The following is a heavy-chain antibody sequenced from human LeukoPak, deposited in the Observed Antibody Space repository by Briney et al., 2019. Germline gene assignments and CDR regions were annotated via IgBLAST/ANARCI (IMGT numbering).Heavy chain of an antibody. CDR1: GYSFTDYW. V-gene: IGHV5-51*07. CDR3: ARLARYDILTGYIDY. D-gene: IGHD3-9*01. CDR2: INPEDSDT. J-gene: IGHJ4*02. Sequence: GESLKISCKGSGYSFTDYWIGWVHQMPGKGLEWMGIINPEDSDTRYSPSFQGQVTVSADKSISTAYLQWSSLKASDTAMYYCARLARYDILTGYIDYWGQGTLVTVSS.